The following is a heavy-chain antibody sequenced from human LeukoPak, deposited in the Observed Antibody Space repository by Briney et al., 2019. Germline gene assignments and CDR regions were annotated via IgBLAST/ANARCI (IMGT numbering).Heavy chain of an antibody. CDR1: GASISNYY. CDR3: ARSPTKRVPEDY. D-gene: IGHD2-2*01. J-gene: IGHJ4*02. V-gene: IGHV4-59*12. Sequence: PSETLSLTCTVSGASISNYYWTWIRQPPGKGLEWIGYIYYSGSTNYRPSLKSRVTISMDKSKNQISLRLTSVTAADTAVYYCARSPTKRVPEDYWGQGTLVTVSS. CDR2: IYYSGST.